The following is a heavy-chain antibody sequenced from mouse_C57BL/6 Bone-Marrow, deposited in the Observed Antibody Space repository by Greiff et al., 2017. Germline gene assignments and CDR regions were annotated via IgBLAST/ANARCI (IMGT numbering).Heavy chain of an antibody. V-gene: IGHV1-55*01. CDR3: AREYGNYVKVDY. CDR2: IYPGSGST. CDR1: GYTFTSYW. Sequence: QVQLKQPGAELVKPGASVKMSCKASGYTFTSYWITWVKQTPGQGLEWIGDIYPGSGSTNYNEKFKSKATLTVDTSSSTAYMQLSSLTSEDSAVYYCAREYGNYVKVDYWGQGTTLTVSS. D-gene: IGHD2-10*02. J-gene: IGHJ2*01.